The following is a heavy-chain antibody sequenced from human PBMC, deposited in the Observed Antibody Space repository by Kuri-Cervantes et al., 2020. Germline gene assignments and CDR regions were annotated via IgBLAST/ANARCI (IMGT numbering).Heavy chain of an antibody. Sequence: GESLKISCAASGFTFSSYGMHWVRQAPGKGLEWVAFIRYDGSNKYYADSVKGRFTISRDNSKNTLYLQMNSLRAEDTAVYYCARGDGYDSSGDHAFDIWGQGTMVTVSS. V-gene: IGHV3-30*02. CDR3: ARGDGYDSSGDHAFDI. CDR2: IRYDGSNK. D-gene: IGHD3-22*01. CDR1: GFTFSSYG. J-gene: IGHJ3*02.